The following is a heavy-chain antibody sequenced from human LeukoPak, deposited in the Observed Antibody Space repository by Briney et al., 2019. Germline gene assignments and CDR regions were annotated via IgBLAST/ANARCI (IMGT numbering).Heavy chain of an antibody. V-gene: IGHV1-2*02. D-gene: IGHD3-10*01. Sequence: GASVKVSCKTSGDTFSEYYIYWVRQAPGEGLEWMGWIDPSTGGTNYAQNFQGRVTMTRDTSTTTVYMELSSLKSDDTAVYHCARGHNYGSGSLFYGWGQGTLVTVSS. CDR1: GDTFSEYY. J-gene: IGHJ4*02. CDR2: IDPSTGGT. CDR3: ARGHNYGSGSLFYG.